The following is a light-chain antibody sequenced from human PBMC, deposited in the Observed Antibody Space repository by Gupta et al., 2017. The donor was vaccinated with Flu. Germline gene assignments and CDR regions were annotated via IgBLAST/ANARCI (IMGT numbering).Light chain of an antibody. Sequence: TGRTTRKGDSIRKGYESWYHQKPGHATGLVIYDKNIRRAGIPARGSGSSSGNTAALTITGAPAEEEADYYCNSRETTYNNKGVFGGGTKLTVL. CDR1: SIRKGY. V-gene: IGLV3-19*01. J-gene: IGLJ3*02. CDR2: DKN. CDR3: NSRETTYNNKGV.